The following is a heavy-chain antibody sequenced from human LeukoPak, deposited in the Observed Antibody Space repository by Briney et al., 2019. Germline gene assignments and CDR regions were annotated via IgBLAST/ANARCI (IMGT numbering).Heavy chain of an antibody. Sequence: PSETLSLTCTVSGGSISSYYWSWIRQPPGKGLEWIGYIYYSGSTNYNPSLKSRVTISVDTSKNQFSLKLSSVTAADTAVYYCARGTPGVSPNFDYWGQGTLVTVSS. V-gene: IGHV4-59*01. J-gene: IGHJ4*02. CDR2: IYYSGST. CDR1: GGSISSYY. D-gene: IGHD4-23*01. CDR3: ARGTPGVSPNFDY.